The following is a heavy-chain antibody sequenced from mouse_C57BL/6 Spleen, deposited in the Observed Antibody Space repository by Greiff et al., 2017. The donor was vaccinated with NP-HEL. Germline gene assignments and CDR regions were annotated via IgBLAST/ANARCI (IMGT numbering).Heavy chain of an antibody. CDR1: GFTFSSYG. V-gene: IGHV5-6*01. J-gene: IGHJ4*01. D-gene: IGHD2-4*01. Sequence: EVKLVESGGDLVKPGGSLKLSCAASGFTFSSYGMSWVRQTPDKRLEWVATISSGGSYTYYPDSVKGRFTISRDNAKNTLYLQMSSLKSEDTAIYYCARHPDYDEGYYAMDYWGQGTSVTVSS. CDR3: ARHPDYDEGYYAMDY. CDR2: ISSGGSYT.